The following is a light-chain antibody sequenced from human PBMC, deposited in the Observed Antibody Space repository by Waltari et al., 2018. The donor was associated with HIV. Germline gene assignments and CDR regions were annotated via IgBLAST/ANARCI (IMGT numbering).Light chain of an antibody. CDR3: CSYAGTYTYV. J-gene: IGLJ1*01. CDR1: SSDVGDYNS. CDR2: DVR. Sequence: QSALTQPRSVSGSPGQSVTISCTGTSSDVGDYNSVSWYQQHPGKAPNLWFYDVRKWPSGVPDRFSGSKSGNTASLTISGLQAEDEADYYCCSYAGTYTYVFGTGTKVTVL. V-gene: IGLV2-11*01.